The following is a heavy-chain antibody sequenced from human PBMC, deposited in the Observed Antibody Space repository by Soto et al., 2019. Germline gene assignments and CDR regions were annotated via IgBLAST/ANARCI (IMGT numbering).Heavy chain of an antibody. CDR3: ARQGAIIVVPAAMGPAMGGLDP. D-gene: IGHD2-2*01. CDR2: INTDNGNT. CDR1: GYSFTNYA. Sequence: QVQLVQSGAEVKQPGASVTVSCRASGYSFTNYAVHWLRQAPGQRLEWMGWINTDNGNTKYSQKFHGRVTIARDTSASTVYMELGSLRSEDTAMYYCARQGAIIVVPAAMGPAMGGLDPWGQGTLVTVSS. J-gene: IGHJ5*02. V-gene: IGHV1-3*04.